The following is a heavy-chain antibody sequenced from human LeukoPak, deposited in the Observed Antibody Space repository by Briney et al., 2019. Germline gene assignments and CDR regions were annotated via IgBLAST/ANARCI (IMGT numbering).Heavy chain of an antibody. V-gene: IGHV1-18*01. CDR3: ARGDGSYEYNWFDP. J-gene: IGHJ5*02. CDR2: ISAYNGNT. D-gene: IGHD1-26*01. Sequence: ASVKVSCKASGYTFTSYGISWVRQAPGQGLEWMGWISAYNGNTNYAQKLQGRVTMTTDTSTSTGYMELRSLRSDDTAVYYCARGDGSYEYNWFDPWGQGTLVTVSS. CDR1: GYTFTSYG.